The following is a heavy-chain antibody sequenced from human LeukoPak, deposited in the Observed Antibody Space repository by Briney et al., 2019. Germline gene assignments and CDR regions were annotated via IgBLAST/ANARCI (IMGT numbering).Heavy chain of an antibody. Sequence: PSETLSLTCAVSGYSISSGYYWAWIRPPPGKGLEWIGSIYHSGSTYYNSSLKSRVTISRDTSKNQYSLNLSSVTAAYTAVYYCARSGQSTGLIWGQGTLVTVSS. CDR2: IYHSGST. J-gene: IGHJ4*02. CDR1: GYSISSGYY. CDR3: ARSGQSTGLI. V-gene: IGHV4-38-2*01. D-gene: IGHD6-19*01.